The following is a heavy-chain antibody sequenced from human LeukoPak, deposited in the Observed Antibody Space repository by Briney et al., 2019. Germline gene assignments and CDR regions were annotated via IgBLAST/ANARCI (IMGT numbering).Heavy chain of an antibody. CDR3: ARDSPNIINWFDP. Sequence: GGSLRLSCAASGFTFSSYSMNWVRQAPGKGLEWVSSISSSSSYIYYADSVKGRSTISRDNAKNSLYLQMNSLRAEDTAVYYCARDSPNIINWFDPWGQGTLVTVSS. D-gene: IGHD2-8*01. CDR1: GFTFSSYS. J-gene: IGHJ5*02. CDR2: ISSSSSYI. V-gene: IGHV3-21*01.